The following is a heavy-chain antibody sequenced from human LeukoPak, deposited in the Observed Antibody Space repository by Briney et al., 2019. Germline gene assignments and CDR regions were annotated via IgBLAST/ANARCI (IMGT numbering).Heavy chain of an antibody. CDR3: ARDQPLRLRQLYYYYMDV. CDR1: GFTFSSYW. Sequence: GGSLRLSCAASGFTFSSYWMHWVRHAPGEGLVWVSRINSDGSSTSYADSVKGRFTISRDNAKNTLYLQMNSLRAEDTAVYYCARDQPLRLRQLYYYYMDVWGKGTTVTVSS. V-gene: IGHV3-74*01. CDR2: INSDGSST. D-gene: IGHD6-25*01. J-gene: IGHJ6*03.